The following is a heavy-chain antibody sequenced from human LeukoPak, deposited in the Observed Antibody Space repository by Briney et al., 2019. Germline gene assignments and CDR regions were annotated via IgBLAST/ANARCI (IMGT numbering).Heavy chain of an antibody. V-gene: IGHV3-48*01. D-gene: IGHD4-17*01. J-gene: IGHJ4*02. CDR1: GFTFSNYN. CDR2: ISSSRSTI. CDR3: ARATAQIDY. Sequence: GGTLRLSCAASGFTFSNYNMNWVRQAPGKGLEGVSYISSSRSTIYYADSTKGRFTIYRDKAKNSLYLQMNSLRAEDTAVYYCARATAQIDYWGQGTLVTVSS.